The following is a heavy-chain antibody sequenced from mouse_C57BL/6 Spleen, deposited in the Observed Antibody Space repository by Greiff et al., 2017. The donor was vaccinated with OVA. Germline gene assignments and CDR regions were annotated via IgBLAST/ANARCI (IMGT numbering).Heavy chain of an antibody. V-gene: IGHV14-2*01. D-gene: IGHD1-1*01. CDR1: GFNIKDYY. J-gene: IGHJ3*01. Sequence: EVQLQQSGAELVKPGASVKLSCTASGFNIKDYYMHWVKQRTEQGLEWIGRIDTEDGATKYAPKFQGQAPITADTSTNTAYLHLSSLTSEDTAVDYCNYYCSSPWVAYWGQGTLVTVSA. CDR3: NYYCSSPWVAY. CDR2: IDTEDGAT.